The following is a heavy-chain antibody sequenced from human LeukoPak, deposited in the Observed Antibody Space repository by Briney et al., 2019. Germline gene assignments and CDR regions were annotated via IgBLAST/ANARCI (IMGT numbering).Heavy chain of an antibody. Sequence: PSETLSLICNVSGYSITSGYYWGWIRQPPGKGLEWIGGIHVSGSTYYNPSLKSRVTISLDTSRNQFSLKLTSVTAADTAVYYCAKSNGYGLVDIWGQGTMVTVST. V-gene: IGHV4-38-2*02. CDR3: AKSNGYGLVDI. J-gene: IGHJ3*02. D-gene: IGHD3-10*01. CDR2: IHVSGST. CDR1: GYSITSGYY.